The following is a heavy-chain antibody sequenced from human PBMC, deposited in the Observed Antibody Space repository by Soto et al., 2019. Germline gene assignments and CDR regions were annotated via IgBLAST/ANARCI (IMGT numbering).Heavy chain of an antibody. Sequence: QVQLQESGPGLVKPSQTLSLTCTVSGVSISSGGYYWSWIRQHPGKGLEWIGYIYYSGSTYYNTSLKSRVTISVDTSKNQFSLKLSSVTAADTAVYYCARAHGYSYGFSVYYFDYWGQGTLVTVSS. CDR2: IYYSGST. J-gene: IGHJ4*02. CDR1: GVSISSGGYY. D-gene: IGHD5-18*01. CDR3: ARAHGYSYGFSVYYFDY. V-gene: IGHV4-31*03.